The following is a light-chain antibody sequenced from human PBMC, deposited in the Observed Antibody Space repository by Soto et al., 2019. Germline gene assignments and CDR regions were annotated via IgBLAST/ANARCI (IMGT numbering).Light chain of an antibody. Sequence: EIMLTQSPATLSLSPGERATLSCRASQSISTNLAWYQQKPGQGPRLLIFGASTRAIGIPARFSGSGSGTDFTLTISSLQSEDFAVYFCQHYYERPLTFGGGTKVEIK. CDR1: QSISTN. CDR3: QHYYERPLT. CDR2: GAS. J-gene: IGKJ4*01. V-gene: IGKV3-15*01.